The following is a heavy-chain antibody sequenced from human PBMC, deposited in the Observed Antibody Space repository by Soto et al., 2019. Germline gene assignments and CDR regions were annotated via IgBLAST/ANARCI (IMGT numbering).Heavy chain of an antibody. CDR1: GYTFTSYG. V-gene: IGHV1-18*01. D-gene: IGHD2-2*01. J-gene: IGHJ6*03. Sequence: QVPLVQSGAEVKKPGASVKVSCKASGYTFTSYGISWVRQAPGQGLEWMGWISAYNGNTNYAQKLQGRVTMTTDTSTSTAYMELRSLRSDDTAVYYCARVVPAAIWGYYYYYMDVWGKGTTVTVSS. CDR3: ARVVPAAIWGYYYYYMDV. CDR2: ISAYNGNT.